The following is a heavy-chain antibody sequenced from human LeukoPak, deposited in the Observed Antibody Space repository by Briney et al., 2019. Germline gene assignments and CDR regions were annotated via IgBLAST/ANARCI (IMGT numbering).Heavy chain of an antibody. CDR1: GFTFSSYR. CDR3: ARGDSSGYGPDH. CDR2: ISSSSSTI. Sequence: GGSLRLSCAASGFTFSSYRMNWVRQAPGKGLEWVSYISSSSSTIYYADPVKGRFTISRDNAKNSLYLQMNSLRDEDTAVYYCARGDSSGYGPDHWGQGTLVTVSS. V-gene: IGHV3-48*02. D-gene: IGHD3-22*01. J-gene: IGHJ5*02.